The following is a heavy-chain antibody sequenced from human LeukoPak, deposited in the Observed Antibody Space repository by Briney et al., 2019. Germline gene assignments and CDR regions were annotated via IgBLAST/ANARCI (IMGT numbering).Heavy chain of an antibody. J-gene: IGHJ6*03. D-gene: IGHD6-19*01. CDR2: MNPNSGNT. V-gene: IGHV1-8*01. CDR1: GYTFTSYD. Sequence: GASVKVSCKASGYTFTSYDINWVRQATGQGLEWMGWMNPNSGNTGYAQKFQGRVTMTRNTSISTAYMELSSLRSEDTAVYYCARGYSSGWYYYYYMDVWGKGTTVTISS. CDR3: ARGYSSGWYYYYYMDV.